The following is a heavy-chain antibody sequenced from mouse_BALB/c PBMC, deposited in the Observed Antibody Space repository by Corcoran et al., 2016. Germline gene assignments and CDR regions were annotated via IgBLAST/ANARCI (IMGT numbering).Heavy chain of an antibody. CDR3: ARKGYDGYFDY. CDR1: GYTFTNYG. J-gene: IGHJ2*01. Sequence: QIQLVQSGPELKKPGETVKISCKASGYTFTNYGMNWVKQAPGKGLKWMGWINTYTGEPTYADDFKGRFAFSLETSASTAYLQINNLKNEDMATYFCARKGYDGYFDYWGQGTTLTVSS. V-gene: IGHV9-1*02. D-gene: IGHD2-14*01. CDR2: INTYTGEP.